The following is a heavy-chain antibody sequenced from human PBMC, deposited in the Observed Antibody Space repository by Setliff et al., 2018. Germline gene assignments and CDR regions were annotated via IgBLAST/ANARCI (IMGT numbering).Heavy chain of an antibody. CDR3: ARGKERITMIVVVTSGAFDI. CDR1: GYSISSGYY. CDR2: IYHSGST. D-gene: IGHD3-22*01. V-gene: IGHV4-38-2*01. Sequence: SETLSLTCAVSGYSISSGYYWGWIRQPPGKGLEWIGSIYHSGSTNYNPSLKTRVTISVDTSKNQFSLKLSSVTAADTAVYYCARGKERITMIVVVTSGAFDIWGQGTMVTVSS. J-gene: IGHJ3*02.